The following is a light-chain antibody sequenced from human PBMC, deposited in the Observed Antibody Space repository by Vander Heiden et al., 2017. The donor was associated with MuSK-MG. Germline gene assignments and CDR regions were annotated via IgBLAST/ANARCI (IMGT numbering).Light chain of an antibody. V-gene: IGLV1-40*01. CDR1: SSNIGAGYD. Sequence: QSVLTQPPPVSGAPGQRVTISCIGSSSNIGAGYDVHWYQQLPGTAPKLLIYGNSNRPSGVPDRFSGSKSGTSASLAITGLQAEDEAEYYCQSYDSNLSGSTVVFGGGTKLTVL. CDR3: QSYDSNLSGSTVV. J-gene: IGLJ2*01. CDR2: GNS.